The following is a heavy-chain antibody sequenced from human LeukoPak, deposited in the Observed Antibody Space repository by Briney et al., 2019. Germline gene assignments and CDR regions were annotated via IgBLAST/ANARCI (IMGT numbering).Heavy chain of an antibody. Sequence: PSETLSLTCTVSGGSISSSSYYWSWIRQPPGKGLEWIGYIYYSGSTNYNPSLKSRVTISVDTSKNQFSLKLSSVTAADTAVYYCARRAGRHFDYWGQGTLVTVSS. D-gene: IGHD1-1*01. CDR3: ARRAGRHFDY. CDR2: IYYSGST. J-gene: IGHJ4*02. CDR1: GGSISSSSYY. V-gene: IGHV4-61*01.